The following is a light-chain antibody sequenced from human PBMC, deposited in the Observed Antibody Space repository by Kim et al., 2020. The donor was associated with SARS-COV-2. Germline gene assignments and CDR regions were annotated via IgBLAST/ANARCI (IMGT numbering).Light chain of an antibody. CDR3: YSYAGSSPLV. Sequence: QSALTQPASVSGSPGQSITISCTGTSSDVGGYNLVSWYQQHPGKAPKLLIYGDSKRPSGVPNRFSGSKSGTTASLTISGLQAEDEADYYCYSYAGSSPLVFGGGTQLTVL. CDR1: SSDVGGYNL. J-gene: IGLJ2*01. CDR2: GDS. V-gene: IGLV2-23*01.